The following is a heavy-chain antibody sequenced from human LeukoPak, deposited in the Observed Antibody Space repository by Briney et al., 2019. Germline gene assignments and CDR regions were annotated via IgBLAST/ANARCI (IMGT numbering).Heavy chain of an antibody. D-gene: IGHD2-15*01. V-gene: IGHV4-59*01. Sequence: PSETLSLTCTVSGDPINNYYWSWIRQPSAKGLECGGYIHYGGSTNYSPSLKSRVTISIDTPKNQFSLKLTSVTAADTAVYYCARDRRYCSGGTCYLHYFGNWGQGTLVTVSS. CDR3: ARDRRYCSGGTCYLHYFGN. J-gene: IGHJ4*02. CDR1: GDPINNYY. CDR2: IHYGGST.